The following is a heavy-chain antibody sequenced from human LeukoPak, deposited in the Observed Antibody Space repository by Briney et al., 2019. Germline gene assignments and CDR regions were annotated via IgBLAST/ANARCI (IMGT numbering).Heavy chain of an antibody. D-gene: IGHD2-2*01. V-gene: IGHV1-2*02. CDR3: ARGIVVVPAATDY. Sequence: ASVKVSCKASGYTFIGYYMHWVRQAPGQGLEWMGWINPNSGGTNYAQKFQGRVTMTRDTSISTAYMELSRLRSDDTAVYYCARGIVVVPAATDYWGQGTLVTVSS. CDR2: INPNSGGT. CDR1: GYTFIGYY. J-gene: IGHJ4*02.